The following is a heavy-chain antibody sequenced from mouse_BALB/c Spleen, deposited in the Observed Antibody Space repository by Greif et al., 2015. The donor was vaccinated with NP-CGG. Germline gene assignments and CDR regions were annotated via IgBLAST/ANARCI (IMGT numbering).Heavy chain of an antibody. J-gene: IGHJ4*01. CDR2: INPTNGDT. CDR3: TRSTYNAMDY. V-gene: IGHV1S81*02. Sequence: VQLQQSGAELVKPGASVKLSCKASGYTFTSYYMYWVKQRPGQGLEWIGGINPTNGDTNFNEKFKSKATLTVDKSSSTAYMQLSSLTSEDSAVYYCTRSTYNAMDYWGQGTSVTVSS. CDR1: GYTFTSYY. D-gene: IGHD6-1*01.